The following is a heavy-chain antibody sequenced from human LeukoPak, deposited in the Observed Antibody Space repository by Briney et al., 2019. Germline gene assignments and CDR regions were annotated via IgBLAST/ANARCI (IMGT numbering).Heavy chain of an antibody. CDR1: GFTFSTYG. CDR2: IWYDGSNK. D-gene: IGHD6-19*01. J-gene: IGHJ4*02. CDR3: AREKQKYSSGWYCLDY. Sequence: GSLRLSCAASGFTFSTYGLHWVRQAPGRGLEWVALIWYDGSNKYYADSVKGRFTISRDNSKNTLYLQMNSLRAEDTAVYYCAREKQKYSSGWYCLDYWGQGTLVTVSS. V-gene: IGHV3-33*01.